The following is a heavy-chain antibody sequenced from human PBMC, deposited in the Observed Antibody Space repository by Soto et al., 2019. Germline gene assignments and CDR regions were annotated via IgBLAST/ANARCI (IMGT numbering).Heavy chain of an antibody. CDR1: GGSISRYF. CDR2: IFYTGST. J-gene: IGHJ5*02. CDR3: AHFSDLEWFGP. D-gene: IGHD2-21*01. V-gene: IGHV4-59*01. Sequence: SETLSLTCTVSGGSISRYFWSWIRQSPGKGLEWIGYIFYTGSTTYNPSLKSRVTISIDTSKNQFSLKLSSLTAADTAVYYCAHFSDLEWFGPWGQGTLVTVSS.